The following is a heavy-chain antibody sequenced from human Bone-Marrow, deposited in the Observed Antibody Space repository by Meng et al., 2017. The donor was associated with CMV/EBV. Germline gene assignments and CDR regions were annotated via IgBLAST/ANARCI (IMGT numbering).Heavy chain of an antibody. CDR2: ISPNSGGT. V-gene: IGHV1-2*02. CDR1: GYTFSTYD. D-gene: IGHD5-24*01. Sequence: ASVKVSCKASGYTFSTYDINWVRQAPGQGLEWMGWISPNSGGTNYAQRFQGRVTMTRDTSISTAYMELSGLIPDDTAVYYCARDEGEGYNSTPYYWGQGTLVTVSS. CDR3: ARDEGEGYNSTPYY. J-gene: IGHJ4*02.